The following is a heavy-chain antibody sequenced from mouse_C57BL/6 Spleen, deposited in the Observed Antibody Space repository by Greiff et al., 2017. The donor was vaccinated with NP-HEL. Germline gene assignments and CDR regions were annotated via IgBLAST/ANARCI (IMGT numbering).Heavy chain of an antibody. CDR3: ARGYPRWYFDV. D-gene: IGHD2-14*01. J-gene: IGHJ1*03. V-gene: IGHV1-22*01. CDR2: INPNNGGI. Sequence: EVKLMESGPELVKPGASVKMSCKASGYTFTDYNMHWVKQSHGKSLEWIGYINPNNGGISYNQKFKGKATLTVNKSSSTAYMELRSLTSEDSAVCYCARGYPRWYFDVWGTGTTVTVSS. CDR1: GYTFTDYN.